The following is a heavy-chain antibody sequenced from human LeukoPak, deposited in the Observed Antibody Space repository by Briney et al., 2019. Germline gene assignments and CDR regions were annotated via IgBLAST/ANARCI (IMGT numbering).Heavy chain of an antibody. CDR3: ARTDHCSSTSCYLWERQSSFWFDP. CDR1: GYTFTSYD. V-gene: IGHV1-8*01. Sequence: ASVKVSCKASGYTFTSYDINWVRQATGQGLEWMGWMNPNSGNTGYAQKFQGRVTMTRNTSISTAYMELSSLRSEDTAVYYCARTDHCSSTSCYLWERQSSFWFDPWGQGTLVTVSS. CDR2: MNPNSGNT. D-gene: IGHD2-2*01. J-gene: IGHJ5*02.